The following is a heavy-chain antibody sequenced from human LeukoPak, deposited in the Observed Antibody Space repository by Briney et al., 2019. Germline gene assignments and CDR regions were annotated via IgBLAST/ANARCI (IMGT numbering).Heavy chain of an antibody. D-gene: IGHD3-22*01. Sequence: SETLSLTCAVYGGSFSGYYWSWIRQPAGKGLEWIGRIYTSGSTYYNPSLKSRVTISVDTSKNQFSLKLSSVTAADTAVYYCARGLSKWFPDYWGQGTLVTVSS. CDR1: GGSFSGYY. CDR2: IYTSGST. CDR3: ARGLSKWFPDY. J-gene: IGHJ4*02. V-gene: IGHV4-59*10.